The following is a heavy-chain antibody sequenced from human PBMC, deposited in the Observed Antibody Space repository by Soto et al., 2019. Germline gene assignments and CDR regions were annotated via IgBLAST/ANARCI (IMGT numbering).Heavy chain of an antibody. CDR3: ARGSCSNTICRIEFAH. CDR2: INPSSGGT. CDR1: GYTFTGYF. D-gene: IGHD2-2*01. Sequence: QVQLVQSGAEVKKPGASVKVSCKASGYTFTGYFMHWVRQAPGQGLEWMGWINPSSGGTNYAHNFQGRVTMTRDTSISTAYMELSRVTSDDTAVYYCARGSCSNTICRIEFAHWGQGTLVTVSS. V-gene: IGHV1-2*02. J-gene: IGHJ4*02.